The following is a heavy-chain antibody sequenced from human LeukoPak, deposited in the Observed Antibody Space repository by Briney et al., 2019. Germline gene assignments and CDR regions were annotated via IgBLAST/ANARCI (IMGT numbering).Heavy chain of an antibody. CDR1: GYAFGSYG. J-gene: IGHJ3*02. CDR3: ARVRGVLRFLPRGDAFDI. V-gene: IGHV1-69*04. CDR2: IILPLDIT. D-gene: IGHD3-3*01. Sequence: ASVKVSCKASGYAFGSYGLSWVRQAPGQGLERLGKIILPLDITNYAQQFQGGVTITTDKSTDTVFLELSSLRSQDTAVYYCARVRGVLRFLPRGDAFDIWGQGTMVTVSS.